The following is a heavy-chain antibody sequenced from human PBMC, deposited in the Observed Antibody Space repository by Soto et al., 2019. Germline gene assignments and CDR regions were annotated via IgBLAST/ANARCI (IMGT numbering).Heavy chain of an antibody. CDR1: GGSFSGYY. V-gene: IGHV4-34*01. CDR3: ARKMPTMIVVVIQNWFDP. Sequence: QVQLQQWGAGLLKPSETLSLTCAVYGGSFSGYYWSWIRQPPGKGLEWIGEINHSGSTNYNPSLKSRVTISVDTSMNQFSLKLSSVTAADTAVYYCARKMPTMIVVVIQNWFDPWGQGTLVTVSS. D-gene: IGHD3-22*01. CDR2: INHSGST. J-gene: IGHJ5*02.